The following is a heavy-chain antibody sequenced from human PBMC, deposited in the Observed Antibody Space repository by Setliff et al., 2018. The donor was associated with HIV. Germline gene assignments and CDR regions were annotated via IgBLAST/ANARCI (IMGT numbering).Heavy chain of an antibody. Sequence: SETLSLTCAVSGYSISSGYFWGWIRQPPGKELEWIGSLYHSGTNFYNPSLKSRVTISLDTSTNRFSLKLNSVTAADTAIYYCARQVGSQYSYWAYYFDSWGQGALVTVSS. CDR1: GYSISSGYF. CDR2: LYHSGTN. V-gene: IGHV4-38-2*01. CDR3: ARQVGSQYSYWAYYFDS. D-gene: IGHD5-18*01. J-gene: IGHJ4*02.